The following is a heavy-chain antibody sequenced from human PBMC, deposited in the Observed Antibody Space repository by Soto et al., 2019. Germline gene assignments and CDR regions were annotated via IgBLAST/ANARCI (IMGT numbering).Heavy chain of an antibody. CDR2: IYYSGST. CDR1: GASISSYY. Sequence: PSETLSLTCTVSGASISSYYRSWIRQPPGKGLEWIGCIYYSGSTHYNPSLKSRVTISVDTSKNQFSLEVSSVTAADTAVYYCARHPPGYCSGGSCYSPYYSDYWGQGTLVTVSS. V-gene: IGHV4-59*08. J-gene: IGHJ4*02. CDR3: ARHPPGYCSGGSCYSPYYSDY. D-gene: IGHD2-15*01.